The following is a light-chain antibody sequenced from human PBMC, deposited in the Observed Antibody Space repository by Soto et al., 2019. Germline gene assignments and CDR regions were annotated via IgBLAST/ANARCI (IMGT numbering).Light chain of an antibody. CDR2: GAS. CDR1: QSISSNY. J-gene: IGKJ1*01. Sequence: EIVLTQSPGTLSVSPGERATLSCRASQSISSNYLAWYQQKPGQAPRILIYGASSRATGIPDRFSGSGSGTDSTLTIRRLEPEDSAIYYCQQYVSWTFGQGTKVEIK. V-gene: IGKV3-20*01. CDR3: QQYVSWT.